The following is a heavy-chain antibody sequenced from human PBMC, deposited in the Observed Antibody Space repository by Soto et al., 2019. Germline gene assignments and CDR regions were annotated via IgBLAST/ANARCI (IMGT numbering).Heavy chain of an antibody. D-gene: IGHD3-10*01. CDR1: GGTFRNHV. Sequence: ASVKVSCKASGGTFRNHVFNWVRQAPGQGLEWMGGIIPIIGTPNYAQKFQGRVTITADASTNTVYLDVSSLRSQDTAVYYCARDLEFRDGNISHLDYWGQGTLVTVS. CDR2: IIPIIGTP. V-gene: IGHV1-69*13. CDR3: ARDLEFRDGNISHLDY. J-gene: IGHJ4*02.